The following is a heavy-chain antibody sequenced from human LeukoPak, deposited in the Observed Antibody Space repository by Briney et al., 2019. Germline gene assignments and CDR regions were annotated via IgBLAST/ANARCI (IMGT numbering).Heavy chain of an antibody. CDR1: GFTFSSYE. V-gene: IGHV3-48*03. CDR3: ASPSGSGSYLDDAFDI. CDR2: ISSSGSTI. J-gene: IGHJ3*02. D-gene: IGHD3-10*01. Sequence: GGSLRLSCAASGFTFSSYEMNWVRQAPGKGLEWVSYISSSGSTIYYADSVKGRFTISRDNAKNSLYLQMNSLRAEDTAVYYCASPSGSGSYLDDAFDIWGQGTMVTVSS.